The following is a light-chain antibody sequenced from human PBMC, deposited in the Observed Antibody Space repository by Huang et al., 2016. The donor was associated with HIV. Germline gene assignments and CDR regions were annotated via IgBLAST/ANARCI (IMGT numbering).Light chain of an antibody. Sequence: EIVLTQSPATLSLSPGERATLSCRASQSVGGYLAWYQQKPGQAPRLLIYDTSTRATGIPARFSGSGSETDFTLTISRLEPEDFAVYYCQQPGSFGQGTKVDIK. CDR2: DTS. CDR1: QSVGGY. V-gene: IGKV3-11*01. J-gene: IGKJ2*01. CDR3: QQPGS.